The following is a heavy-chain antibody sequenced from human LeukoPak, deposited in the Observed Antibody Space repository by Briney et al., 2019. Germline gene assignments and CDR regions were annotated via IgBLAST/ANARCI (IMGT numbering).Heavy chain of an antibody. Sequence: GASVKVSCKVSGYTLTELSMHWVRQAPGKGLEWMGGFDPEDGETIYAQKFQGRVTMTEDTSTDTAYMELSSLRSEDTAVYYCARSERPYDSSGYYYIRDYYYGMDVWGQGTTVTVSS. CDR1: GYTLTELS. J-gene: IGHJ6*02. CDR2: FDPEDGET. D-gene: IGHD3-22*01. CDR3: ARSERPYDSSGYYYIRDYYYGMDV. V-gene: IGHV1-24*01.